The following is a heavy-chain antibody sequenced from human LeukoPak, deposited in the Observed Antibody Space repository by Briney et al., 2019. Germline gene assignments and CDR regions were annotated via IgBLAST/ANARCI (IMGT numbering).Heavy chain of an antibody. CDR3: ASPGDSSSWYSLV. D-gene: IGHD6-13*01. Sequence: GGSLRLSCGASGFTFSSYGMLWVRQTPGKGLEWVAATSSSDAGTYHADSVRGRFTISRDNSKNSLYLQMNSLRAEDTAVYYCASPGDSSSWYSLVWGQGTLVTVSS. CDR1: GFTFSSYG. J-gene: IGHJ4*02. CDR2: TSSSDAGT. V-gene: IGHV3-23*01.